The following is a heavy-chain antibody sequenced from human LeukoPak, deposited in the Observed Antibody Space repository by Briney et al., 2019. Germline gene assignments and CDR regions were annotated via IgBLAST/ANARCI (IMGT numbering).Heavy chain of an antibody. V-gene: IGHV4-34*01. J-gene: IGHJ4*02. D-gene: IGHD3-10*01. Sequence: SETLSLTCAVYGGSFSDYYWSWIRQPPGKGLEWIGEINHSGSTNYNPSLKSRVTISVDTSKNQFSLKLSSVTAADTAVYYCARKLWSYYFDYWGQGTLVTVPS. CDR2: INHSGST. CDR1: GGSFSDYY. CDR3: ARKLWSYYFDY.